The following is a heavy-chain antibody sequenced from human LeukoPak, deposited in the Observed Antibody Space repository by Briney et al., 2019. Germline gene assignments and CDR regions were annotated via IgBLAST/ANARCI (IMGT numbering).Heavy chain of an antibody. CDR1: GGSISSGSYY. D-gene: IGHD6-13*01. CDR3: ARYSSSWYGREYYYYYYMDV. Sequence: PSQTLSLTCTVSGGSISSGSYYWSWIRQPAGKGLEWIGRIYTSGSTNYNPSLKSRVTVSVDTSKTQFSLKLSSVTAADTAVYYCARYSSSWYGREYYYYYYMDVWGKGTTVTVSS. CDR2: IYTSGST. V-gene: IGHV4-61*02. J-gene: IGHJ6*03.